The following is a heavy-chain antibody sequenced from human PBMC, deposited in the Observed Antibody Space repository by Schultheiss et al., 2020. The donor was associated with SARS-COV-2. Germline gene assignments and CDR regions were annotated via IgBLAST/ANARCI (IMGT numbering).Heavy chain of an antibody. CDR2: FSSDGTNK. CDR1: GFTFSSYG. V-gene: IGHV3-30*02. Sequence: GGSLRLSCAASGFTFSSYGMHWVRQAPGKGLEWVAVFSSDGTNKYYADSVKGRFTVSRDYSRKTWDLQMNSLGDEDTAVYYCATDIVAATPGFLHWGQGTLVTVSS. J-gene: IGHJ1*01. CDR3: ATDIVAATPGFLH. D-gene: IGHD5-12*01.